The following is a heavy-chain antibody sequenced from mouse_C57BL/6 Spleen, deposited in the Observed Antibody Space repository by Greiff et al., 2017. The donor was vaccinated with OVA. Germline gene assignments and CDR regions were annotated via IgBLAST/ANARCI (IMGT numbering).Heavy chain of an antibody. CDR3: TREGIGFAY. CDR1: GYTFTDYE. CDR2: IDPETGGT. J-gene: IGHJ3*01. Sequence: VQRVESGAELVRPGASVTLSCKASGYTFTDYEMHWVKQTPVHGLEWIGAIDPETGGTAYNQKFKGKAILTADKSSSTAYMELRSLTSEDSAVYYCTREGIGFAYWGQGTLVTVSA. V-gene: IGHV1-15*01.